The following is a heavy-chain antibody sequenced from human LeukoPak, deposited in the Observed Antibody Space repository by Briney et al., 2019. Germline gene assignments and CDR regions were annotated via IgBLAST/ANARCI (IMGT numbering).Heavy chain of an antibody. Sequence: SQTLSLTCTVSGGSVSSGGYYWSWIRQPPGKGLEWIGEINHSGSTNYNPSLKSRVTISVDTSKNQFSLKLSSVTAADTAVYYCARDYYDSSGYYYRPSQGVFDYWGRGTLVTVSS. D-gene: IGHD3-22*01. J-gene: IGHJ4*02. V-gene: IGHV4-61*08. CDR2: INHSGST. CDR1: GGSVSSGGYY. CDR3: ARDYYDSSGYYYRPSQGVFDY.